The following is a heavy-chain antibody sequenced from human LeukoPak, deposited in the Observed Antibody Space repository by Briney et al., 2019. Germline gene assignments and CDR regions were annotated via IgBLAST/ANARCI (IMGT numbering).Heavy chain of an antibody. CDR1: GFTFSGYS. J-gene: IGHJ4*02. V-gene: IGHV3-21*04. CDR2: ISTSSVYI. CDR3: AKDIFRQRGFDY. Sequence: PGGSLRLSCAASGFTFSGYSMNWVRQAPGKGLEWVSSISTSSVYIYYADSVKGRFTISRDNARNSLYLQMNSLRTEDTALYYCAKDIFRQRGFDYWGQGTLVTVSS.